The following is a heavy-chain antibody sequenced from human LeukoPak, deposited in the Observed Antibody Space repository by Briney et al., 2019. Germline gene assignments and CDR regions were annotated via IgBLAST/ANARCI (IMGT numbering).Heavy chain of an antibody. CDR1: GFTFRAYG. J-gene: IGHJ4*02. CDR3: AKEGDISRSWYLSNLFDY. Sequence: GGSLRLSCAASGFTFRAYGMHWVRQAPGKGLEWVAIISYDGSNTYYADSVKGRFTISRDNSKNTLYLQMDSLRAEDTAVYYCAKEGDISRSWYLSNLFDYWGQGTLVNVSS. D-gene: IGHD6-13*01. V-gene: IGHV3-30*18. CDR2: ISYDGSNT.